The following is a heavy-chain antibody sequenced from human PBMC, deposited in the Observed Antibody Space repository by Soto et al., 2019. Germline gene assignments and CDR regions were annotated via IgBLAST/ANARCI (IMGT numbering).Heavy chain of an antibody. Sequence: EVQLLESGGGLVQPGGSLRLSCAASGFTFSSYAMSWVRQAPGKGLEWVSAISGSGGSTYYADSVKGRFTISRDNSKNTLYLQMNSLRAEDTAVYYCAKERANAYPPPDWFDPWGQGTLVTVSS. CDR1: GFTFSSYA. D-gene: IGHD3-16*01. V-gene: IGHV3-23*01. CDR2: ISGSGGST. CDR3: AKERANAYPPPDWFDP. J-gene: IGHJ5*02.